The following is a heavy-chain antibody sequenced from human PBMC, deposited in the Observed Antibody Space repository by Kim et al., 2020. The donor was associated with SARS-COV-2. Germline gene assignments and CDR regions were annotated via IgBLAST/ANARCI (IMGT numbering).Heavy chain of an antibody. D-gene: IGHD6-13*01. J-gene: IGHJ5*02. CDR1: GFSLSTSGMC. V-gene: IGHV2-70*11. Sequence: SGPTLVNPTQTLTLTCTFSGFSLSTSGMCVSWIRQPPGKALEWLARIDWDDDKYYSTSLKTRLTISKDTSKNQVVLTMTNMDPVDTATYYCARIRIAAAGRIAWFDPWGQGTLVTVSS. CDR3: ARIRIAAAGRIAWFDP. CDR2: IDWDDDK.